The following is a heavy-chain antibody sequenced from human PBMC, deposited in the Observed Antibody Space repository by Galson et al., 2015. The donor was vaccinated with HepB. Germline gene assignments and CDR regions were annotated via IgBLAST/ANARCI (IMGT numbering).Heavy chain of an antibody. D-gene: IGHD3-3*01. CDR3: AKDSRRHDIWCGRNRAYYYYGLDV. CDR1: GFTFSSFA. Sequence: SLRLSCAASGFTFSSFAINWVRQAPGKGLEWVSGISGSGGRTYYADSVKGRFTLSRDNSKNTVYLQMNSLRAEDTAVYYCAKDSRRHDIWCGRNRAYYYYGLDVWGQGTTVTVSS. V-gene: IGHV3-23*01. CDR2: ISGSGGRT. J-gene: IGHJ6*02.